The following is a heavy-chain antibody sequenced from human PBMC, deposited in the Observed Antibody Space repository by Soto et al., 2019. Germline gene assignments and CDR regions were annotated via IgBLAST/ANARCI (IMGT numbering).Heavy chain of an antibody. CDR2: IYYGGST. D-gene: IGHD2-2*01. CDR3: ARVLPAGYCST. J-gene: IGHJ5*02. Sequence: KPSETLSLTCTVSGGSISSGGYYWSWIRQHPGKGLEWIGYIYYGGSTYYNPPLKSRVTISVDTSKNQFSLKLSSVTAADTAVYYCARVLPAGYCSTWGQGTLVTVSS. CDR1: GGSISSGGYY. V-gene: IGHV4-31*03.